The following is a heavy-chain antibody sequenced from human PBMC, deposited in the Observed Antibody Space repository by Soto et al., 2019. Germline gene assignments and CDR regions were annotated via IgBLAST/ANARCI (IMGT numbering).Heavy chain of an antibody. CDR3: AKTYYSDSSGYPGAFDY. CDR2: ISGTSRYI. D-gene: IGHD3-22*01. V-gene: IGHV3-21*06. Sequence: GGSLRLSCAASGFTFSSYIMNWVRRAPGKGLEWVSSISGTSRYIYYADSLKGRFTISRDNAKNSLYLQMNSLRAEDTAVYYCAKTYYSDSSGYPGAFDYWGQGTLVTVSS. J-gene: IGHJ4*02. CDR1: GFTFSSYI.